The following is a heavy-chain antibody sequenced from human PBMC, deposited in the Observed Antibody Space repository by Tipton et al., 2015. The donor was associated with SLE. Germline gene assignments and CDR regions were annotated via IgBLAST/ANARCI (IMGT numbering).Heavy chain of an antibody. J-gene: IGHJ4*02. CDR2: IEMKSDGGTS. V-gene: IGHV3-15*04. D-gene: IGHD3-10*01. CDR3: TTSMVRGGH. Sequence: SLRLSCAASGFTFSKASVNWVRQAPGKGLEWVGRIEMKSDGGTSDYAAPVKGRVTISRDDSKHTLYLQMNSLKTEDTAVYYCTTSMVRGGHWGQGTLVTVSS. CDR1: GFTFSKAS.